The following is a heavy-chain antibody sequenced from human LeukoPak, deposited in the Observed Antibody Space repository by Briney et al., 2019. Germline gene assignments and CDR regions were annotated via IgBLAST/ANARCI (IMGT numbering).Heavy chain of an antibody. CDR3: ARDLGYSYRYFDY. J-gene: IGHJ4*02. V-gene: IGHV4-31*03. CDR1: GGSISSGGYY. Sequence: SETLSLTCSVFGGSISSGGYYWSWIRQHPGKGLEWIGYIYYSGSTYYNPSLKNRVTISVDTSKNQFSLKLSSVTAADTAVYYCARDLGYSYRYFDYWGQGTLVTVSS. D-gene: IGHD5-18*01. CDR2: IYYSGST.